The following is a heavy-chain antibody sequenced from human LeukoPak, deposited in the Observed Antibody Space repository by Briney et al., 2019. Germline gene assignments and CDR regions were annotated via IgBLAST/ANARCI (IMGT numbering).Heavy chain of an antibody. CDR3: ARGIPYSSVTYAFDI. Sequence: PGGSLRLSCVGSGFSFISVWLNWVRQTPGKGLEWIGEIYHSGSTNYNPSLKSRVTISVDKSKNQFSLKLSSVTAADTAVYYCARGIPYSSVTYAFDIWGQGTMVTVSS. J-gene: IGHJ3*02. D-gene: IGHD6-19*01. CDR1: GFSFISVW. CDR2: IYHSGST. V-gene: IGHV4-4*02.